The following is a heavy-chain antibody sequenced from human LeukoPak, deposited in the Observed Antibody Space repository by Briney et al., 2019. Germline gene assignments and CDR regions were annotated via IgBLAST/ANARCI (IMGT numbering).Heavy chain of an antibody. CDR2: ISYDGSNK. CDR1: GFTFSSYG. V-gene: IGHV3-30*18. J-gene: IGHJ6*02. Sequence: PGGSLRLSCAASGFTFSSYGMHWVRQAPGKGLEWVAVISYDGSNKYYADSVKGRFTISRDNSQKMLSLQMSSLRAEDTAVYYRAKEGGSSGWYYYYCAMDVWGQGTTVTVSS. D-gene: IGHD6-19*01. CDR3: AKEGGSSGWYYYYCAMDV.